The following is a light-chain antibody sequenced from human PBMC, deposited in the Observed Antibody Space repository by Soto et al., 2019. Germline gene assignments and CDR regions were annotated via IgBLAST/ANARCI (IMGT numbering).Light chain of an antibody. CDR2: DVS. V-gene: IGLV2-14*03. J-gene: IGLJ2*01. CDR1: STNIDSYNY. CDR3: SSYGASSTL. Sequence: QSVLTQPASLSGSPGQSITISCTGTSTNIDSYNYISWYQQHPGKATKLMIFDVSYRPSGISDRFSGSKSGNTASLTISGLQPEDEADYYCSSYGASSTLFGGGTKVTVL.